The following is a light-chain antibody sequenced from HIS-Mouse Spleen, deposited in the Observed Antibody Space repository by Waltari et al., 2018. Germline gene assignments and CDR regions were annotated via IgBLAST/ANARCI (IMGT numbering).Light chain of an antibody. CDR2: KDS. CDR1: ALPKQY. CDR3: QSADSSGTYQDVV. J-gene: IGLJ2*01. Sequence: SYELTQQPSVSVSPGQTARLTCSGDALPKQYASWYQQKPGQAPVLVIYKDSERPSGIPERFSGSSSGTTVTLTISGVQAEDEADYYCQSADSSGTYQDVVFGGGTKLTVL. V-gene: IGLV3-25*03.